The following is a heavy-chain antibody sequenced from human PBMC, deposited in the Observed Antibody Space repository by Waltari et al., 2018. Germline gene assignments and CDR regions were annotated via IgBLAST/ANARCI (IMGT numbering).Heavy chain of an antibody. CDR3: ARNVSSISSSRDAFDY. CDR1: GYTFMDYF. Sequence: EVELVQSGAEVKKPGATVKISCKASGYTFMDYFMHWVQQAPGKGLEWMGRIDPEERETVYSEKFQGRVTITADTSTDTAYMELSSLTSGDTAVYYCARNVSSISSSRDAFDYWGQGTLVSVSS. D-gene: IGHD6-13*01. CDR2: IDPEERET. J-gene: IGHJ4*02. V-gene: IGHV1-69-2*01.